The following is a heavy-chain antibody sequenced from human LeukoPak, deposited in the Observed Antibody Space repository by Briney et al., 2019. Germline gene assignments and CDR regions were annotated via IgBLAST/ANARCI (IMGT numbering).Heavy chain of an antibody. J-gene: IGHJ4*02. CDR3: ARSPVLDRSDWSSAD. CDR1: GFTVSRNY. D-gene: IGHD3-9*01. CDR2: SYSCGDT. V-gene: IGHV3-53*01. Sequence: GGSLRLSCAASGFTVSRNYMSWVRQAPGKGLEWVSVSYSCGDTYYPDSVKGRVTVSRDNPKNTVYLQMNSLRAEDTAVYFCARSPVLDRSDWSSADWGQGTLVAVSS.